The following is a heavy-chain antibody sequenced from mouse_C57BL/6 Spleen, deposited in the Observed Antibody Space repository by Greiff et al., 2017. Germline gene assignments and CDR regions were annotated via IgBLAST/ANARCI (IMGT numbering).Heavy chain of an antibody. Sequence: EVQLQQSGPELVKPGASVKISCKASGYTFTDYYMNWVKQSPGKSLEWIGDINPNNGGTSYNQKFKGKATLTVDKSSSTAYMELRSLTSEDSAVYYCARSLPWYFDVWGTGTTVTVSS. CDR2: INPNNGGT. CDR1: GYTFTDYY. V-gene: IGHV1-26*01. J-gene: IGHJ1*03. D-gene: IGHD2-12*01. CDR3: ARSLPWYFDV.